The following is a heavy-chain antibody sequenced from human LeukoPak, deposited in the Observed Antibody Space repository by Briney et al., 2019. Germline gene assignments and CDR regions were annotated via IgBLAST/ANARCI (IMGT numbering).Heavy chain of an antibody. J-gene: IGHJ4*02. CDR1: GFTVSSNY. Sequence: TGGSLRLSCAASGFTVSSNYMSWVRQAPGKGLEWVSVIYSGGSTYYADSVKGRFTISRDNAKNSLYLQMNSLRAEDTAVYYCARDRNRYGSGLVDYWGQGTLVTVSS. D-gene: IGHD3-10*01. V-gene: IGHV3-66*01. CDR2: IYSGGST. CDR3: ARDRNRYGSGLVDY.